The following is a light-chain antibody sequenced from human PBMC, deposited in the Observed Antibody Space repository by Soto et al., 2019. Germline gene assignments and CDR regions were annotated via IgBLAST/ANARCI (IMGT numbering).Light chain of an antibody. CDR3: QQYGSSGT. CDR1: QSVGSR. CDR2: ETS. V-gene: IGKV3-20*01. J-gene: IGKJ1*01. Sequence: EFVLTQSPGTLSLSPGEGAELSCRASQSVGSRVAWYQQKFGQPPRLLIYETSTRANGIPARFSGSGSGTDFTLTISRLEPEDFAVYYCQQYGSSGTFGQVTKVDNK.